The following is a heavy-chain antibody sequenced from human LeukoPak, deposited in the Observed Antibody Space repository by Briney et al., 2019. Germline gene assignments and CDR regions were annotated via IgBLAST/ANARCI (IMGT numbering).Heavy chain of an antibody. CDR2: IGGSNGIT. CDR3: ARNESGWGYFDY. D-gene: IGHD6-19*01. Sequence: GGSLRLSCAASGFTFNSYAMSWVRQAPGKGLEWVSVIGGSNGITFYVGSVKGRFTISRDNSKDTLYLQMNSLRAEDTAVYYCARNESGWGYFDYWGQGTLVTVSS. V-gene: IGHV3-23*01. J-gene: IGHJ4*02. CDR1: GFTFNSYA.